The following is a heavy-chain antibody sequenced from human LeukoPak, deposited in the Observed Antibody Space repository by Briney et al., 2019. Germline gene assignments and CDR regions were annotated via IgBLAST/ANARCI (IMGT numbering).Heavy chain of an antibody. J-gene: IGHJ4*02. D-gene: IGHD5-18*01. Sequence: GGSLRLSCAASGFTFSSYGMNWVRQAPGKGLEWVSSISSSSSYIYYADSVQGRFTITRDNAKNSLYLQMNSLRAEDTAVYYCAKPRRIQLWGPDYWGQGTLVTVSS. CDR2: ISSSSSYI. CDR1: GFTFSSYG. V-gene: IGHV3-21*01. CDR3: AKPRRIQLWGPDY.